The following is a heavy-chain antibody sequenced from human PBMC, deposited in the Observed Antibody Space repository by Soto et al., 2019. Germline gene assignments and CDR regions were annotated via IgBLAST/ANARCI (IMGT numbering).Heavy chain of an antibody. D-gene: IGHD3-22*01. CDR1: GFTFSVFS. CDR3: ARAGGSLLTYYFDS. J-gene: IGHJ4*02. Sequence: PGGSLRLSCAASGFTFSVFSMNWVRQAPGKGLEWVSAISSSSGSIYYADSLKGRFTVSRDNARNSLYLQINSLRAEDTAVYYCARAGGSLLTYYFDSWGQGTLVTISS. CDR2: ISSSSGSI. V-gene: IGHV3-21*01.